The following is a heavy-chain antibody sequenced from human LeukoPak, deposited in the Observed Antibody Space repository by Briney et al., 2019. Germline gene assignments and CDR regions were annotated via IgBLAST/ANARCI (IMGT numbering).Heavy chain of an antibody. Sequence: GGSLRLSRAASGFTFDNYGTSSVRHAPGKGLEWVSAINWNGGSTGHADSVKGRFTISRDNAKNSLYLQMNSLRAEDMALYYCARVLEEKAVAGHYYYYGMDVWGQGTTVTVSS. V-gene: IGHV3-20*04. CDR3: ARVLEEKAVAGHYYYYGMDV. D-gene: IGHD6-19*01. CDR1: GFTFDNYG. CDR2: INWNGGST. J-gene: IGHJ6*02.